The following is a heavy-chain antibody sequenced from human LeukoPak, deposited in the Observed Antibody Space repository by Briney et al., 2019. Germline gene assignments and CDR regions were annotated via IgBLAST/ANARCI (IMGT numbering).Heavy chain of an antibody. CDR1: GYSFTNYW. CDR3: ARRSQMATIDFDY. Sequence: EESLQISCQGSGYSFTNYWIGWVRQMPGKGLEWMGIIYPADSDTRYSPSFQGQVTISADKSISTAYLQWSSLKASDTAMYYCARRSQMATIDFDYWGQGTLVTVSS. V-gene: IGHV5-51*01. D-gene: IGHD5-24*01. J-gene: IGHJ4*02. CDR2: IYPADSDT.